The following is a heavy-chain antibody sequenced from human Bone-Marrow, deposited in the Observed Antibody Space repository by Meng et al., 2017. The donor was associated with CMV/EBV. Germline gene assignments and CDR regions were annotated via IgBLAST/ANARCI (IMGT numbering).Heavy chain of an antibody. D-gene: IGHD2-2*01. V-gene: IGHV4-34*01. CDR3: ARRGASIVVVPAARQRGYYYGMDV. CDR2: INHSGST. Sequence: SQTLSLTCAVYGGSFSGYYWSWIRQPPGKGLEWIGAINHSGSTNYNPSLKSRVTISVDTSKNQFPLKLSSVTAADTAVYYCARRGASIVVVPAARQRGYYYGMDVWGQGTTVTVSS. J-gene: IGHJ6*02. CDR1: GGSFSGYY.